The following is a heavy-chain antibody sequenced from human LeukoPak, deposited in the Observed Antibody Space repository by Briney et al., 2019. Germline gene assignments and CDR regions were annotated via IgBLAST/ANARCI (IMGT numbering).Heavy chain of an antibody. V-gene: IGHV3-74*01. J-gene: IGHJ4*02. CDR1: GFTFSNYW. D-gene: IGHD2-2*01. CDR3: ARGDCSSTSCSLAY. Sequence: GGSLRLSRAASGFTFSNYWMHWVRQAPGKGLVWVSRINSDESSTFYADSVKGRFTISRDNAKNTLYLQMNSLRAEDTAVYYCARGDCSSTSCSLAYWGQGTLVTVSS. CDR2: INSDESST.